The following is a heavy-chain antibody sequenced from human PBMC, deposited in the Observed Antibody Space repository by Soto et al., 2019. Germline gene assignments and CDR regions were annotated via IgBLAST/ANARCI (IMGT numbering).Heavy chain of an antibody. Sequence: QVQLVQSGAEVKKPGASVKVSCKASGYTFNNYGISWVRQAPGQGLEWMGWIGPYTGNTDHAQNFQGSVTMTTDTSTNTAYMELRSLRSDDTALYYCARCYCSVGSCYTCWHFDLWGRGTLVTVSS. D-gene: IGHD2-15*01. V-gene: IGHV1-18*01. CDR1: GYTFNNYG. J-gene: IGHJ2*01. CDR3: ARCYCSVGSCYTCWHFDL. CDR2: IGPYTGNT.